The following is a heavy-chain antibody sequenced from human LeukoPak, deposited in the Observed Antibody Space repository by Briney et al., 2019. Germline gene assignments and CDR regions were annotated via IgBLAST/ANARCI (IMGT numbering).Heavy chain of an antibody. CDR1: GFTFIDYG. Sequence: PGGSLRLSCAASGFTFIDYGMSWVRQAPGKGLEWVSGINWNGGSTGYADSVKGRFTIYRDNAKNSLYLQMNSLRAEDTALYYCARTSPHDYYFDYWGQGTLVTVSS. CDR2: INWNGGST. D-gene: IGHD2-21*02. V-gene: IGHV3-20*04. CDR3: ARTSPHDYYFDY. J-gene: IGHJ4*02.